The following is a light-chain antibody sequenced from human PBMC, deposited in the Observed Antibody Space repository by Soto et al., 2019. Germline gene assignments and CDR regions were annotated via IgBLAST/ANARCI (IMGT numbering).Light chain of an antibody. CDR2: EVI. CDR1: SNDVAYYNY. V-gene: IGLV2-14*01. Sequence: QSALTQPASVSGSPGQSITISCTGTSNDVAYYNYVSWFQQHPGKAPKLMIYEVINRPSGVSNRFSGSKSGDTASLTISGLQAEDEADYYCSSYTTSTTWVFGGGTKLNVL. J-gene: IGLJ3*02. CDR3: SSYTTSTTWV.